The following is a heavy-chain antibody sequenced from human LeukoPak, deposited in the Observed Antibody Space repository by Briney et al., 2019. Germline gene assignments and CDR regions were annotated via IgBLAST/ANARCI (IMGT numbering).Heavy chain of an antibody. CDR2: ISADNGNT. J-gene: IGHJ6*03. CDR1: GYTLTSLG. Sequence: GPSGKVSCNASGYTLTSLGIGWVRKAPGQGLGWMGWISADNGNTKYADKLQGRVTLTTDTSTSTAYMELRSLRSDDTAVYYCARRPDYLDVWGKGTTVTVSS. V-gene: IGHV1-18*01. CDR3: ARRPDYLDV. D-gene: IGHD2-2*01.